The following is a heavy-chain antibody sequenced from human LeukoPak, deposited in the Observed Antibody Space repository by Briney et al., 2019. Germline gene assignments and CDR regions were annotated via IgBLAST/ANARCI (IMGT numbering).Heavy chain of an antibody. CDR3: ARYLTGDAFDI. CDR2: IYYSGST. CDR1: GGSISSYY. J-gene: IGHJ3*02. V-gene: IGHV4-59*08. D-gene: IGHD3-9*01. Sequence: SETLSLTCTVSGGSISSYYWSWIRQPPGKGLEWIGYIYYSGSTNYNPYLKSRVTISVDTSKNQFSLKLSSVTAADTAVYYCARYLTGDAFDIWGQGTMVTVSS.